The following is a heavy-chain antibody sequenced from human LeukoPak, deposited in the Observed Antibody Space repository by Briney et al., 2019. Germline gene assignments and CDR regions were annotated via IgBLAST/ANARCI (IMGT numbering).Heavy chain of an antibody. CDR1: GFTFGDYA. CDR3: ACYTAMEAIDY. CDR2: ISSSSSTI. J-gene: IGHJ4*02. V-gene: IGHV3-48*01. Sequence: PGRSLRLSCTVSGFTFGDYALSWVRQAPGKGLEWVSYISSSSSTIYYADSVKGRFTISRDNAKNSLYLQMNSLRAEDTAVYYCACYTAMEAIDYWGQGTLVTVSS. D-gene: IGHD5-18*01.